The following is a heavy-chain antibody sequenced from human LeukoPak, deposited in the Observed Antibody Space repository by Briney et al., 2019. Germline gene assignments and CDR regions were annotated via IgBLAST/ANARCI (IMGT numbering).Heavy chain of an antibody. Sequence: AGGSLRLSCAASGFTFSSYVMHWVRKAPGKGPEYVSAISSNGGSTYYANSVKGRFTISRDNSKNTLYLQMGSLRAEDTAVYYCARRGGYYYYMDVWGKGTTVTVSS. D-gene: IGHD3-16*01. CDR1: GFTFSSYV. J-gene: IGHJ6*03. CDR3: ARRGGYYYYMDV. CDR2: ISSNGGST. V-gene: IGHV3-64*01.